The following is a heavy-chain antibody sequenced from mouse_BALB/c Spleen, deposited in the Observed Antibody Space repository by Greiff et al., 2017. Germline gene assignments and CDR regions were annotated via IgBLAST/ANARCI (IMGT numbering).Heavy chain of an antibody. CDR3: ARDDGYYFDV. J-gene: IGHJ1*01. Sequence: EVQGVESGGGLVKPGGSLKLSCAASGFTFSSYAMSWVRQTPEKRLEWVASISSGGSTYYPDSVKGRLTISRDNARNILYLQMSSLRSEDTAMYYCARDDGYYFDVWGAGTTVTVSS. V-gene: IGHV5-6-5*01. D-gene: IGHD2-3*01. CDR2: ISSGGST. CDR1: GFTFSSYA.